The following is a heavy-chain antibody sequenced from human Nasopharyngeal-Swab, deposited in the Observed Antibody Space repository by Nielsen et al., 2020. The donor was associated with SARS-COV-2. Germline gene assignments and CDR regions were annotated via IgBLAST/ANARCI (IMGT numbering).Heavy chain of an antibody. D-gene: IGHD1-26*01. Sequence: SETLSLTCTVSGGSINNYCWSWIRQPPGKGLEWIGHIFYSGSTNYNPSLKSRVTISIDTSRNQFSLKLSSVTAADTAVYYCARLLSGTKPPHDAFDIWGQGTMVTVSS. V-gene: IGHV4-59*08. CDR2: IFYSGST. J-gene: IGHJ3*02. CDR1: GGSINNYC. CDR3: ARLLSGTKPPHDAFDI.